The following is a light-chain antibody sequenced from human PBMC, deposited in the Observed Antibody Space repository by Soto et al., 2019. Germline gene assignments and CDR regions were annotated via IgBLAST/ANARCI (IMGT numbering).Light chain of an antibody. CDR1: QGVSAY. V-gene: IGKV1-39*01. CDR2: AAS. Sequence: DIQMTQSPSSLSASLGDRVTITCRASQGVSAYLLWYQQRQGRAPKLLIYAASNLLSGVPSRFSGGGSGTKFTLTISSLQHEDFAPYYCQQGYKTPHAFGHGAKLETK. CDR3: QQGYKTPHA. J-gene: IGKJ2*01.